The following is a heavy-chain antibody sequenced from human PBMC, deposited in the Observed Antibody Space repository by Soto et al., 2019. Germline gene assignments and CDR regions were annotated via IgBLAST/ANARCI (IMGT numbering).Heavy chain of an antibody. V-gene: IGHV3-30*18. CDR2: ISYDENNK. CDR3: AKVLTGDLDY. CDR1: GFTFSSYG. J-gene: IGHJ4*02. D-gene: IGHD7-27*01. Sequence: GGSLRLSCAASGFTFSSYGMNWVRQAPGKGLEWVAVISYDENNKYYADSVKSRFTISRDNSKNTLYLQMNSLRAEDTAVYYSAKVLTGDLDYWGQGTLVTVSS.